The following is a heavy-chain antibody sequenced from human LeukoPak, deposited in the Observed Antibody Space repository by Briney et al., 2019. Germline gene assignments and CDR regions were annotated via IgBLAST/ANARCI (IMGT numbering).Heavy chain of an antibody. CDR1: GGSISSSNYH. CDR2: VYYSGTT. J-gene: IGHJ3*02. V-gene: IGHV4-39*01. D-gene: IGHD7-27*01. Sequence: KPSETLSLTCTVSGGSISSSNYHWGWIRQPPGKGLEWIGNVYYSGTTYYNPSLKSRVTISVDTSKNQFSLKLSSVTAADTAVYYCARPLNTGDVDAFHIWGQGTMVTV. CDR3: ARPLNTGDVDAFHI.